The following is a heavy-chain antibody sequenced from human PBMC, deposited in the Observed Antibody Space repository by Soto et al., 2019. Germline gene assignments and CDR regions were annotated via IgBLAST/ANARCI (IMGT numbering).Heavy chain of an antibody. CDR3: TRFRSSGYYYGMDV. Sequence: GGSLRLSCAASGFTFSGSAMHWVRQASGKGLAWVGRIRSKANSYATAYAASVKGRFTISRDDSKNTAYLQMNSLKTEDTAVYYCTRFRSSGYYYGMDVWGQGTTVTVS. D-gene: IGHD6-6*01. V-gene: IGHV3-73*01. CDR2: IRSKANSYAT. CDR1: GFTFSGSA. J-gene: IGHJ6*02.